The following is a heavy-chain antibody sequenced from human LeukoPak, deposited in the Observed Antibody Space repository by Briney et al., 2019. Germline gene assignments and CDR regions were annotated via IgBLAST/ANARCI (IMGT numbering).Heavy chain of an antibody. CDR3: ASDLATVTTRRYDP. J-gene: IGHJ5*02. V-gene: IGHV4-59*01. CDR2: IYYSGST. D-gene: IGHD4-17*01. CDR1: GGSISSYY. Sequence: SETLSLTCTVSGGSISSYYWSWIRQPPGKGLEWIGYIYYSGSTNYNPSLKSRVTISVDTSKNQFSLKLSSVTAADTAVYYCASDLATVTTRRYDPWGQGTLVTVSS.